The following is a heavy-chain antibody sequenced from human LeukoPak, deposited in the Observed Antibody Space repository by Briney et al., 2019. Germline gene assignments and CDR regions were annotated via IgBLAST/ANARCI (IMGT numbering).Heavy chain of an antibody. J-gene: IGHJ4*02. V-gene: IGHV3-21*05. D-gene: IGHD1-26*01. CDR2: ISSSSSYT. CDR3: ARVEEVGANDY. Sequence: GGSLRLSCAASGFTFSNYAMNWVRQAPGKGLEWVSYISSSSSYTNYADSVKGRFTISRDNAKNSLYLQMNSLRAEDTAVYYCARVEEVGANDYWGQGTLVTVSS. CDR1: GFTFSNYA.